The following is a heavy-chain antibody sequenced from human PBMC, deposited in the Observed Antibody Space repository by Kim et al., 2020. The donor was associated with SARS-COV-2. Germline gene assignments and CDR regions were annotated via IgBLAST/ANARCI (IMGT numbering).Heavy chain of an antibody. D-gene: IGHD3-10*01. J-gene: IGHJ5*02. V-gene: IGHV4-39*01. CDR1: GGSISSSSYY. CDR2: IYYSGST. CDR3: ARLLKWFGELSWFDP. Sequence: SETLSLTCTVSGGSISSSSYYWGWIRQPPGKGLEWIGSIYYSGSTYYNPSLKSRVTIFVDTSKNQFSLKLSSVTAADTAVYYCARLLKWFGELSWFDPWGQGTLVTVSS.